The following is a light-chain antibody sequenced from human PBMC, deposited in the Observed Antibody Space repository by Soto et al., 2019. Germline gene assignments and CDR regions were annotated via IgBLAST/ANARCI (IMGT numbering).Light chain of an antibody. V-gene: IGLV3-1*01. Sequence: SYELTQPPSVSVFPGQTASITCSGDKLGDKYACWYQQKPGQSPVLVIYQDSKRPSGIPERFSGSNSGNTATLTISGTQAMDEADYYCQAWDSSTYVFGTRTKLTVL. CDR3: QAWDSSTYV. CDR1: KLGDKY. CDR2: QDS. J-gene: IGLJ1*01.